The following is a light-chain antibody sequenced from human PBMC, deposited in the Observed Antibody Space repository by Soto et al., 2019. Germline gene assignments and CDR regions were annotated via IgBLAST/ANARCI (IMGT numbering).Light chain of an antibody. J-gene: IGKJ1*01. CDR1: QSVSRD. CDR2: DAS. V-gene: IGKV3-11*01. Sequence: EIVLTQSPATLSLSPGERATLSCRASQSVSRDLAWYQQKPGQAPRLLIYDASNRATGIPARFSGNGSGTDFTPTISSLEHEDFAVYYCQQRSNWPTFGQGTKVDI. CDR3: QQRSNWPT.